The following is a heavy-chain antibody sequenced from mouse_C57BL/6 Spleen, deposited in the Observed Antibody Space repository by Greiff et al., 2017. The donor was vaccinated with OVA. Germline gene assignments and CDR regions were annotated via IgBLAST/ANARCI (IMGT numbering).Heavy chain of an antibody. CDR3: ARCWEIYAMDY. V-gene: IGHV1-76*01. CDR1: GYTFTDYY. Sequence: QVQLQQSGAELVRPGASVKLSCKASGYTFTDYYINWVKQRPGQGLEWIARIYPGSGNTYYNEKFKGKATLTAEKSSSTAYMQLSSLTSEDSAVYFCARCWEIYAMDYWGQGTSVTVSS. CDR2: IYPGSGNT. J-gene: IGHJ4*01. D-gene: IGHD4-1*01.